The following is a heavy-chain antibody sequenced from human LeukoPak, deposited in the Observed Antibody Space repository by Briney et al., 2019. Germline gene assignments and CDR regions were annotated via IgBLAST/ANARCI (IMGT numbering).Heavy chain of an antibody. Sequence: GGSLRLSCTASGFTFGDYAMTWVRQAPGKGLEWVAHIKQDGSEKYYVDSLKGRFTISRDNAKNSLFLQMNSLRAEDTAVYYCVRDCSSASFSSGCYYAMDVWGKGTTVTVSS. CDR3: VRDCSSASFSSGCYYAMDV. CDR1: GFTFGDYA. J-gene: IGHJ6*04. V-gene: IGHV3-7*03. D-gene: IGHD2-2*01. CDR2: IKQDGSEK.